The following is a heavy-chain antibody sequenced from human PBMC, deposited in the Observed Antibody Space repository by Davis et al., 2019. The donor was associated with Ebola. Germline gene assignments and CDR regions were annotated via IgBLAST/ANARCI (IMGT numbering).Heavy chain of an antibody. V-gene: IGHV3-33*01. CDR2: IWYDGSNK. D-gene: IGHD3-10*01. CDR1: GFTFSSYG. J-gene: IGHJ4*02. CDR3: ARDFGGGTFGRYFDY. Sequence: PGGSLRLSCAASGFTFSSYGMHWVRQAPGKGLEWVAVIWYDGSNKYYADSVKGRFTTSRDNSKNTLYLQMNSLRAEDTAVYYCARDFGGGTFGRYFDYWGQGTLVTVSS.